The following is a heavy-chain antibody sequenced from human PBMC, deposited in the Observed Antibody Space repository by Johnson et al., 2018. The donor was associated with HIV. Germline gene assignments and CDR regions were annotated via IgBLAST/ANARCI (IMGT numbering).Heavy chain of an antibody. J-gene: IGHJ3*02. V-gene: IGHV3-30*02. D-gene: IGHD3-3*01. Sequence: QVHLVESGGAVLQPGRSLRLSCPASGFTFCSYGMHWVRQAPGMGLSWVPFLRSDGSNQSYVDSLKGRFTISRDDAKNLLFLQMNSLTADDTAVYYCGRGGRVVMEDVFGIWGQGTMVTVSS. CDR1: GFTFCSYG. CDR2: LRSDGSNQ. CDR3: GRGGRVVMEDVFGI.